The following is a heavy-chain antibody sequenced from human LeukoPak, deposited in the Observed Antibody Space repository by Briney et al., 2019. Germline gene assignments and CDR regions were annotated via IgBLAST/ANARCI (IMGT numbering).Heavy chain of an antibody. CDR1: GFSFSSSG. CDR2: TRFDDSCK. J-gene: IGHJ5*02. V-gene: IGHV3-30*02. Sequence: GGSLRLSCAASGFSFSSSGMHWVRQAPGKGPEWVAFTRFDDSCKAYGDSVKGRFTISRDNSKNTLYLQMDSLRSDDTAVYYCAKSSAGITWFDPWGQGTLVTVSS. CDR3: AKSSAGITWFDP. D-gene: IGHD1-1*01.